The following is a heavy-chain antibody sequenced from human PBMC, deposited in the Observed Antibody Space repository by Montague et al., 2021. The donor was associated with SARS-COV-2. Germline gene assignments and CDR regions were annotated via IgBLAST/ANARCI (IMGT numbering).Heavy chain of an antibody. D-gene: IGHD1-1*01. V-gene: IGHV4-39*01. J-gene: IGHJ4*02. CDR3: GRFRGVSWGADGTGPSDY. CDR2: VYESGRT. CDR1: GGSISSSIGY. Sequence: SETLSLTCTVSGGSISSSIGYWGWIRQPPGKGLEWIGSVYESGRTYYNPSLKSRVTISVDTSQNRFSLKLRSVTAADTAVYYCGRFRGVSWGADGTGPSDYWGQGTLVTVSS.